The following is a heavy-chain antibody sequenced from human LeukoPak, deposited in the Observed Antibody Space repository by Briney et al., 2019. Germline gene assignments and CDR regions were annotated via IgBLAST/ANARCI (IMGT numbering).Heavy chain of an antibody. CDR3: AREGSGYDYAFDI. V-gene: IGHV3-33*08. J-gene: IGHJ3*02. Sequence: GGSLRLSCAASGFTFSSYVMHWVRQVPGKGLDWVAVKDYCADSVKGRFTISRDNSKNALYLQMNSLRAEDTAVYYCAREGSGYDYAFDIWGQGTMVTVSS. CDR1: GFTFSSYV. CDR2: KD. D-gene: IGHD5-12*01.